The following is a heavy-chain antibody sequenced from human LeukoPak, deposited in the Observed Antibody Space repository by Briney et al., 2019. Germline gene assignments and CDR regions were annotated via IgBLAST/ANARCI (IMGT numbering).Heavy chain of an antibody. V-gene: IGHV3-53*01. D-gene: IGHD4/OR15-4a*01. J-gene: IGHJ4*02. CDR1: GFTVSSNY. CDR3: ARRAGAYSHPYDY. Sequence: PGGSLRLSCAASGFTVSSNYMSWVRQAPGKGLEWVSVIYSGGSTYYADSVKGRFTISRDNSKNTLYLQMNNLRAEDTAVYYCARRAGAYSHPYDYWGQGTLVTVSS. CDR2: IYSGGST.